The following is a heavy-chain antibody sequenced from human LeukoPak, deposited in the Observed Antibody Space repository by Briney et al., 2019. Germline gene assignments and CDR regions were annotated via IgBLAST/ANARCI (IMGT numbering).Heavy chain of an antibody. CDR3: ARKTYDSGGYYGY. J-gene: IGHJ4*02. D-gene: IGHD3-22*01. V-gene: IGHV4-4*02. CDR2: IYHSGST. Sequence: PSETLSLTCAVSGXSIISSNWWSWVRQPPGKGLEWIGEIYHSGSTNYNPSLKSRVTISVDKSKNQFSLKLSSVTAADTAVYYCARKTYDSGGYYGYWGQGTLVTVSS. CDR1: GXSIISSNW.